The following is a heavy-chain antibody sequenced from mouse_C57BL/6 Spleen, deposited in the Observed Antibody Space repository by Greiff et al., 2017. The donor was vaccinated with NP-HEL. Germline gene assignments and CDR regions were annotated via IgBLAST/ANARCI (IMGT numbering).Heavy chain of an antibody. D-gene: IGHD2-5*01. CDR2: IYPGDGDT. CDR3: ARGYSNYPFDY. Sequence: VQLQQSRAELVKPGASVKISCKASGYAFSSCWMNWVKQRPGKGLEWIGQIYPGDGDTNYNGKFKGKATLTADKSSSTAYMQLSSLTSEDSAVYFCARGYSNYPFDYWGQGTTLTVSS. J-gene: IGHJ2*01. CDR1: GYAFSSCW. V-gene: IGHV1-80*01.